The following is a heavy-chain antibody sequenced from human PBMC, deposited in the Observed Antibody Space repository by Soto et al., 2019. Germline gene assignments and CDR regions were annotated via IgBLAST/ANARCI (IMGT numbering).Heavy chain of an antibody. CDR2: TSYTGSYD. V-gene: IGHV3-30*18. Sequence: QVQLVESGGGVVHPGKSLRLSCAASGFTFSSYGMHWVRQAPGKGLEWLAVTSYTGSYDHYADSVKGRFTISRDNSKNTLYLQMNSLRGDATAVYYCAKDPGREGSGSYPLHWGQGTLVTVSS. D-gene: IGHD3-10*01. CDR1: GFTFSSYG. J-gene: IGHJ4*02. CDR3: AKDPGREGSGSYPLH.